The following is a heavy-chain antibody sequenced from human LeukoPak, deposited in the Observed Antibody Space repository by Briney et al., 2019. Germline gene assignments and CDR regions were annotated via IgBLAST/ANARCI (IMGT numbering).Heavy chain of an antibody. CDR2: IYTSGST. CDR1: GGSISSFY. D-gene: IGHD3-22*01. Sequence: SETLSLTCTVSGGSISSFYWSWIRQPAGKGLEWVGRIYTSGSTNYNPSLKSRITMSVDTSKNLFSLKLSSVTAADTAVYYCASEYYYDTSGYYSLAYWGQGTLVTVSS. J-gene: IGHJ4*02. V-gene: IGHV4-4*07. CDR3: ASEYYYDTSGYYSLAY.